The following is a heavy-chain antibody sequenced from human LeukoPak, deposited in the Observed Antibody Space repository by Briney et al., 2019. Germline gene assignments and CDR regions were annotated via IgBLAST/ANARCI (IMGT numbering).Heavy chain of an antibody. CDR1: GGSISSSSYY. CDR3: ARAVSIAVAGGP. J-gene: IGHJ5*02. Sequence: SETLSLTCTVSGGSISSSSYYWGWIRQPPGKGLEWIGSIYYSGSTYYNPSLKSRVTISVDTSKNQFSLKLSSVTAADTAVYYCARAVSIAVAGGPWGQGTLVTVSS. D-gene: IGHD6-19*01. CDR2: IYYSGST. V-gene: IGHV4-39*07.